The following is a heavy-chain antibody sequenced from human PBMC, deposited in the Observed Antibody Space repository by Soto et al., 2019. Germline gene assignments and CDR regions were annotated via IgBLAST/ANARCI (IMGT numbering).Heavy chain of an antibody. Sequence: EVQLVESGGGLVQPGRSLRLSCAASGFTFDDYAMHWVRQAPGKGLEWVSCISWNSGSIDYADSVKGRFTMSRDNAKKSLYLQMNSLRTADTALYYCAKDRGPNCNYLDGMDVWGQGTTVTVSS. CDR3: AKDRGPNCNYLDGMDV. CDR1: GFTFDDYA. D-gene: IGHD1-7*01. V-gene: IGHV3-9*01. CDR2: ISWNSGSI. J-gene: IGHJ6*02.